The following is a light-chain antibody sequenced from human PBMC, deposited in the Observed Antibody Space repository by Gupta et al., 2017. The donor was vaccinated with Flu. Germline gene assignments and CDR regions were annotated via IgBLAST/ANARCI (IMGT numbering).Light chain of an antibody. CDR3: ATWDRSRSSAA. V-gene: IGLV1-51*01. J-gene: IGLJ3*02. Sequence: QSVLTQPPSVSAAPGQKVTISCSGSSSNIANNYVSWYQQLPGTAPKLLIYDNNKRPSGIPDRFSGSKSGTSATLGITGLQTGDEADYYCATWDRSRSSAAFGGGTKLTVL. CDR1: SSNIANNY. CDR2: DNN.